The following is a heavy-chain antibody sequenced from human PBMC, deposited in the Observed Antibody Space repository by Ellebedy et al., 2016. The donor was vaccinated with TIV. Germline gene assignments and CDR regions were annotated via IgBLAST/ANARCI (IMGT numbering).Heavy chain of an antibody. J-gene: IGHJ4*02. CDR1: GYTFTSYA. CDR2: INAGNGNT. Sequence: ASVKVSCKASGYTFTSYAMHWVRQAPGQRLEWMGWINAGNGNTRYSQKFQGRVTMTEDTSTDTAYMELSSLRSEDTAVYYCATGSGSNYTDFDYWGQGTLVTVSS. V-gene: IGHV1-3*01. CDR3: ATGSGSNYTDFDY. D-gene: IGHD1-26*01.